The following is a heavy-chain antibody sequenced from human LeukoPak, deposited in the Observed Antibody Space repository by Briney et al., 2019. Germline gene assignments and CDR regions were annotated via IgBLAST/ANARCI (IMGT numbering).Heavy chain of an antibody. CDR2: ISSSSSYI. Sequence: GGSLRLSCAASGFTFSSYSMNWVRQAPGKGLEWVSSISSSSSYIYYADSVKGRFTISRDNAKNSLYLQMNSLRAEDTAVYYCARDGGDFGLFDYWGQGTLVTVSS. V-gene: IGHV3-21*01. CDR1: GFTFSSYS. CDR3: ARDGGDFGLFDY. D-gene: IGHD3/OR15-3a*01. J-gene: IGHJ4*02.